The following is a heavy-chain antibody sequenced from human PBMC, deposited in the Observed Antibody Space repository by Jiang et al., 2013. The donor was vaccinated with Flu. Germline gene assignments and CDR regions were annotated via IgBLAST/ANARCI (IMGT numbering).Heavy chain of an antibody. CDR3: ARDQVVENIRWFGDLAQPGVDH. CDR2: ISGYNGNT. V-gene: IGHV1-18*01. CDR1: GYTFTSYG. J-gene: IGHJ4*02. Sequence: EVKKPGASVKVSCKASGYTFTSYGISWVRQAPGQGLEWMGWISGYNGNTKYAQKFQGRVTMTTDTSTSTAYLELRSLRSDDTAVYYCARDQVVENIRWFGDLAQPGVDHWGQGTLVTVSS. D-gene: IGHD3-10*01.